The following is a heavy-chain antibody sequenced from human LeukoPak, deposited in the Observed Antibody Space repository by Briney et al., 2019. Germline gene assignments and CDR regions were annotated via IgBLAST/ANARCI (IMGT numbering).Heavy chain of an antibody. CDR3: AKDIDGAGTLGP. D-gene: IGHD1-1*01. Sequence: QPGRSLRLSCAASGFTFSSYGMHWVRQAPGKGLEGVAVISYDGSNKYYADSVKGRFTISRDNSKNTLYLQMNSLRAEDTAVYYCAKDIDGAGTLGPWGQGTLVTVSS. V-gene: IGHV3-30*18. CDR1: GFTFSSYG. CDR2: ISYDGSNK. J-gene: IGHJ5*02.